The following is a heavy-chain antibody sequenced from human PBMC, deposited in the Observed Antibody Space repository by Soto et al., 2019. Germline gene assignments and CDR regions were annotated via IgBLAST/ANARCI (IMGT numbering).Heavy chain of an antibody. CDR2: IRSKAYGGTT. J-gene: IGHJ3*02. CDR1: GFTFGDYA. D-gene: IGHD2-2*01. V-gene: IGHV3-49*03. CDR3: TGGALYCSSTSCYVAAFDI. Sequence: GGSLRLSCTASGFTFGDYAMSWFRQAPGKGLEWVGFIRSKAYGGTTEYAASVKGRFTISRDDSKSIAYLQMNSLKTEDTAVYYCTGGALYCSSTSCYVAAFDIWGQGTMVTVSS.